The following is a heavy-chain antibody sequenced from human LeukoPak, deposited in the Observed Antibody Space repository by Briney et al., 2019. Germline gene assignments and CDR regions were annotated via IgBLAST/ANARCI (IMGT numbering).Heavy chain of an antibody. J-gene: IGHJ6*03. V-gene: IGHV4-39*01. CDR1: GGSISSSSYY. Sequence: SETLSLTCTVSGGSISSSSYYWGWLRQPPGKGLEWIGSIYYSGSTYDNPSLKSRVTISVDTSKNQFSLKLSSVTAADTAVYYCARGVYGSGSYYFTGPHYYYYYMDVWGKGTTVTISS. CDR3: ARGVYGSGSYYFTGPHYYYYYMDV. D-gene: IGHD3-10*01. CDR2: IYYSGST.